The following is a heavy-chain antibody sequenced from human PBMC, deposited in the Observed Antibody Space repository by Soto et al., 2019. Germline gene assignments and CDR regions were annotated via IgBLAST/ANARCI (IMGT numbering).Heavy chain of an antibody. CDR1: GVSIRSDGYY. CDR2: FYYNGNN. CDR3: ARATGGINYFDY. V-gene: IGHV4-31*03. Sequence: QVQLQESGPGLVKPSQTLSLTCTVSGVSIRSDGYYWSWIRQHPGKGLEWIGYFYYNGNNFYNPSLKGRLSISGDTSKNQFSLNLSSVTAADTAVYYCARATGGINYFDYWGQGTPVSVSS. D-gene: IGHD3-16*02. J-gene: IGHJ4*02.